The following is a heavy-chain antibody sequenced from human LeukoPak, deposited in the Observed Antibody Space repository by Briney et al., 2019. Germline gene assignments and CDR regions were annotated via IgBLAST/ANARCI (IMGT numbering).Heavy chain of an antibody. V-gene: IGHV4-61*01. J-gene: IGHJ4*02. CDR2: IYYSGST. D-gene: IGHD5-18*01. Sequence: SETLSLTCTVSGGSVSSGSYYWSWIRQPPGKGLEWIGYIYYSGSTNCNPSLKSRVTISVDTSKNQFSLKLSSVTAADTAVYYCARGYSYGYFDYWGQGTLVTVSS. CDR1: GGSVSSGSYY. CDR3: ARGYSYGYFDY.